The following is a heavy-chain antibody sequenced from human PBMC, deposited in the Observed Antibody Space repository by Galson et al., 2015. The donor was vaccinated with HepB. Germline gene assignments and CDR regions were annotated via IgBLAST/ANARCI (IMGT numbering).Heavy chain of an antibody. Sequence: SLRLSCAASGFTFSSCGMHWVRQAPGKGLEWLAVISKDGSNKYYADSVKGRFTIFRDDSKNTLYLQMNSLRADDTAVYYCAKGSVALAGTPGDSWGQGTLVTVSS. D-gene: IGHD6-19*01. CDR3: AKGSVALAGTPGDS. J-gene: IGHJ5*01. CDR2: ISKDGSNK. CDR1: GFTFSSCG. V-gene: IGHV3-30*18.